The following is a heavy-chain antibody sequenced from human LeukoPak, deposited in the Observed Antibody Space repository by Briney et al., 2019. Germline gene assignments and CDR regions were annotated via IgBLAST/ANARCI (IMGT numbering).Heavy chain of an antibody. CDR3: ARDFGPIAGDGYYFDY. J-gene: IGHJ4*02. CDR2: VSSTSFHI. V-gene: IGHV3-21*01. Sequence: GGSLRLSCAASGFTFSSYWMSWVRQAPGKGLEWVASVSSTSFHIYYADSVKGRFTISRDNAKNSLYLQMNSLRAEDTAVYYCARDFGPIAGDGYYFDYWGQGTLVTVSS. D-gene: IGHD3-16*01. CDR1: GFTFSSYW.